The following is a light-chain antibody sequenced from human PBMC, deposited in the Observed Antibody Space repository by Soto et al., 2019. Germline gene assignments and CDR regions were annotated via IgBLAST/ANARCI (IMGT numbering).Light chain of an antibody. V-gene: IGLV3-21*04. CDR3: QVWDNSSDHAI. CDR2: YDN. J-gene: IGLJ2*01. Sequence: SYELSQPPSVSVAPGKTATITCGGDNIESKSVQWYRQRPGQAPVLVIYYDNDRPSGIPERFSGSNSGNTATLTIGRVEAGDEAVYYCQVWDNSSDHAIFGGGTKVTVL. CDR1: NIESKS.